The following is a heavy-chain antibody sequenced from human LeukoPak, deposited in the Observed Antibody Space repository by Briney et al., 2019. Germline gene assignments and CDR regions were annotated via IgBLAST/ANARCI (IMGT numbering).Heavy chain of an antibody. CDR2: ISSTSSTI. J-gene: IGHJ4*02. Sequence: GGSLRLSCAASKFTFSDYNMNWVRQAPGKGLEWVSYISSTSSTIYYADSVKGRFTISRDNAKNSLYLQMSSPRAEDTALYYCARMGIGSSYFDYWGQGTLVTVSS. CDR3: ARMGIGSSYFDY. D-gene: IGHD6-13*01. CDR1: KFTFSDYN. V-gene: IGHV3-48*04.